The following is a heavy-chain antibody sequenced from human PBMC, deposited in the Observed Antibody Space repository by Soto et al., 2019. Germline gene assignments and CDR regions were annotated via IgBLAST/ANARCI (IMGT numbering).Heavy chain of an antibody. J-gene: IGHJ4*02. V-gene: IGHV6-1*01. D-gene: IGHD4-17*01. CDR3: AGEGNLHRGLGY. CDR1: GDSVSSNSAA. CDR2: TYYKSKWYY. Sequence: PSQTLSLSCAISGDSVSSNSAAWNWIRQYPWRGIEGLGRTYYKSKWYYEYAPSVKSRITINPDTSRNLFSLHLNSVPLGETAVYYFAGEGNLHRGLGYWGPGNPGT.